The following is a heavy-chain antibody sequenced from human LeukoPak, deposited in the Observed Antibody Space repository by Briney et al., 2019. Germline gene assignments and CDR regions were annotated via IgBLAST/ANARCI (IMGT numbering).Heavy chain of an antibody. D-gene: IGHD3-3*01. CDR2: ISYDGSNK. CDR3: AKDQGTYYDFWSGYYTKRVTDY. V-gene: IGHV3-30*18. Sequence: GGSLRLSCAASGFTFSSYGMHWVRQAPGKGLEWVAVISYDGSNKYYADSVKGRFTISRGNSKNTLYLQMNSLRAEDTAVYYCAKDQGTYYDFWSGYYTKRVTDYWGQGTLVTVSS. CDR1: GFTFSSYG. J-gene: IGHJ4*02.